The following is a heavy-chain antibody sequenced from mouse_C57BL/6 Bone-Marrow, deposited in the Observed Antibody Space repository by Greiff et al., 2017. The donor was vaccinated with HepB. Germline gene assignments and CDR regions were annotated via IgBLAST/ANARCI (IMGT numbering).Heavy chain of an antibody. V-gene: IGHV5-15*01. J-gene: IGHJ2*01. CDR3: ARHGYYGSSLDY. CDR2: ISNLAYSI. Sequence: EVQGVESGGGLVQPGGSLKLSCAASGFTFSDYGMAWVRQAPRKGPEWVAFISNLAYSIYYADTVTGRFTISRENAKNTLYLEMSSLRSEDTAMYYCARHGYYGSSLDYWGQGTTLTVSS. D-gene: IGHD1-1*01. CDR1: GFTFSDYG.